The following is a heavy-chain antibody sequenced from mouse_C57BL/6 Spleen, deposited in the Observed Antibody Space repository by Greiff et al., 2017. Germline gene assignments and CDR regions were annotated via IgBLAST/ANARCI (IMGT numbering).Heavy chain of an antibody. V-gene: IGHV1-69*01. CDR3: AIYGSSLFDY. D-gene: IGHD1-1*01. Sequence: QVQLQQPGAELVMPGASVKLSCKASGYTFTSYWMHWVKRRPGQGLEWIGEIDPSDSYTNYNQKFKGKSTLTVDKSSSTAYMQLSSLTSEDSAVYYCAIYGSSLFDYWGQGTTLTVSS. CDR1: GYTFTSYW. J-gene: IGHJ2*01. CDR2: IDPSDSYT.